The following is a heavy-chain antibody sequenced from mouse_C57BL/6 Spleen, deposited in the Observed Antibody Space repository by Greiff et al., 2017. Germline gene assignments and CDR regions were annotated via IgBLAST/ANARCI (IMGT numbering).Heavy chain of an antibody. CDR3: ARGDDGSLFDY. Sequence: EVQLQQSGPELVKPGASVKISCKASGYTFTDYYMNWVKQSHGKSLEWIGDINPNNGGTSYNQKFKGKATLTVDKSSSTAYMELRSLTSEDSAVYYCARGDDGSLFDYWGQGTTLTVSS. V-gene: IGHV1-26*01. CDR2: INPNNGGT. J-gene: IGHJ2*01. CDR1: GYTFTDYY. D-gene: IGHD2-3*01.